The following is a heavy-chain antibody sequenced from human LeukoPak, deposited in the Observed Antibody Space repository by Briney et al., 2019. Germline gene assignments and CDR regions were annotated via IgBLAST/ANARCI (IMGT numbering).Heavy chain of an antibody. Sequence: PGGSLRLSCAASGFTVSSDYMSWVRQAPGKGLEWVAVISYDGSNKYYADSVKGRFTISRDNSKNTLYLQMNSLRAEDTAVYYCAALIAVAGYNWFDPWGQGTLVTVSS. CDR2: ISYDGSNK. CDR1: GFTVSSDY. CDR3: AALIAVAGYNWFDP. J-gene: IGHJ5*02. D-gene: IGHD6-19*01. V-gene: IGHV3-30*03.